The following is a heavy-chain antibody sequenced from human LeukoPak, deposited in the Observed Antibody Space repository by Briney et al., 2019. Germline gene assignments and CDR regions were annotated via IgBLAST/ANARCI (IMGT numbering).Heavy chain of an antibody. Sequence: QPGGSLRLSCAASGFTFSSYSMNWVRQAPGKGLEWVSYISSSSSTIYYADSVKGRFTISRDNAKNSLYLQMNSLRAEDTAVYYCARDRRAVAGKTAFDYWGQGTLVTVSS. CDR2: ISSSSSTI. J-gene: IGHJ4*02. V-gene: IGHV3-48*01. D-gene: IGHD6-19*01. CDR1: GFTFSSYS. CDR3: ARDRRAVAGKTAFDY.